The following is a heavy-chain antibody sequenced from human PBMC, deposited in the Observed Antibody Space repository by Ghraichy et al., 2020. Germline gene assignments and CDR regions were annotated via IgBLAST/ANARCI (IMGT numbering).Heavy chain of an antibody. V-gene: IGHV4-59*08. J-gene: IGHJ6*02. D-gene: IGHD3-16*01. CDR3: ARHDVGNYYYYGMDV. CDR2: IYYSGST. Sequence: SETLSLTCTVSGGSISSYYWSWIRQPPGKGLEWIGYIYYSGSTNYNPSLKSRVTILVDTSKNQFSLKLSSVTAADTAVYYCARHDVGNYYYYGMDVWGQGTTVTVSS. CDR1: GGSISSYY.